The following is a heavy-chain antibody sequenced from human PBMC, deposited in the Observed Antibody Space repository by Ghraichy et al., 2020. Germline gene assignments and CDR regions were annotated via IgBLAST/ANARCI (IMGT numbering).Heavy chain of an antibody. V-gene: IGHV4-59*01. D-gene: IGHD3-16*01. J-gene: IGHJ6*02. CDR2: IYYSGST. CDR3: ARLGESGLEPPDV. CDR1: GGSISSYY. Sequence: SETLSLTCTVSGGSISSYYWSWIRQPPGKGLEWIGYIYYSGSTNYNPSLKSRVTISVDTSKNQFSLKLSSVTAADTAVYYCARLGESGLEPPDVWGQGTTVTVSS.